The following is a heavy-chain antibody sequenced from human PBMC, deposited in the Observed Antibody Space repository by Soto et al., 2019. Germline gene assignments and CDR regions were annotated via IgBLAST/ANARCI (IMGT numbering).Heavy chain of an antibody. D-gene: IGHD3-10*01. J-gene: IGHJ6*02. CDR2: IYYSGST. CDR1: GGSISSGDYY. Sequence: LSLTCTVSGGSISSGDYYWSWIRQPPGKGLEWIGYIYYSGSTYYNPPLKSRVTISVDTSKNQFSLKLSSVTAADTAVYYCARDRGLLVRGVIDHRDYYGMDVWGQGTTVTVSS. CDR3: ARDRGLLVRGVIDHRDYYGMDV. V-gene: IGHV4-30-4*01.